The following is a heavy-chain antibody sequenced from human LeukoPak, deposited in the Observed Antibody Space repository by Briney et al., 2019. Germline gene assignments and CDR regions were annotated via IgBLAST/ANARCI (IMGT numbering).Heavy chain of an antibody. J-gene: IGHJ5*02. D-gene: IGHD5-18*01. V-gene: IGHV1-18*01. CDR2: ISAYNGNT. Sequence: ASVKVSCKASGYTFTSYGISWVRQAPGQGLEWMGWISAYNGNTNYAQKLQGRVTMTTDTTTSTAYMELRSLRSDDTAVYYCARVHSYGYWFDPWGQGTLVTVSS. CDR1: GYTFTSYG. CDR3: ARVHSYGYWFDP.